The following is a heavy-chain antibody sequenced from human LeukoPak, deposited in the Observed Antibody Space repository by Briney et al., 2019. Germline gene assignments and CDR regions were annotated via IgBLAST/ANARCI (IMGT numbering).Heavy chain of an antibody. D-gene: IGHD6-6*01. CDR2: IYWDDDK. CDR3: AHNRITSSGSSETSWFDP. V-gene: IGHV2-5*02. Sequence: SGPTLVNPAQTLTLTCTFSGFSLTASGVGVGWIRQPPGKALEWLALIYWDDDKRYTPSLKSRLTITKHTSKNQVVLTMTNMDPVDTATYYCAHNRITSSGSSETSWFDPWGQGALVTVSS. J-gene: IGHJ5*02. CDR1: GFSLTASGVG.